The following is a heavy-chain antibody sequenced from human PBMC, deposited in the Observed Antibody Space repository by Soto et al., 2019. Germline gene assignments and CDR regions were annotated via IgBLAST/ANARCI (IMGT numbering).Heavy chain of an antibody. Sequence: QVPLVQSGAEVKKPGSSVTVSCKASGGTFSSYAIHWVRQAPGQGLEWMGGIIPMYGTANYAQRCQGRVTITADESTTTVYMELTSLTSQATAVYYCARVTSMVRGVIDNWFDPWGHGTLVTVSS. CDR3: ARVTSMVRGVIDNWFDP. V-gene: IGHV1-69*01. J-gene: IGHJ5*02. CDR2: IIPMYGTA. CDR1: GGTFSSYA. D-gene: IGHD3-10*01.